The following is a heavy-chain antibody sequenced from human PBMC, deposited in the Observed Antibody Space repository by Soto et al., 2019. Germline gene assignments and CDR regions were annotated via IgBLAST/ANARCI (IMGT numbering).Heavy chain of an antibody. CDR3: ARSGITGTIWFDP. Sequence: ASVKVSCKVSGYTLTDLSMQWVRQAPGKGLEWMGGFDPEVGETIYAQKFQGRVTITADKSTSTAYMELSSLRSEDTAVYYSARSGITGTIWFDPWGQGTQVTVSS. CDR1: GYTLTDLS. J-gene: IGHJ5*02. CDR2: FDPEVGET. D-gene: IGHD1-7*01. V-gene: IGHV1-24*01.